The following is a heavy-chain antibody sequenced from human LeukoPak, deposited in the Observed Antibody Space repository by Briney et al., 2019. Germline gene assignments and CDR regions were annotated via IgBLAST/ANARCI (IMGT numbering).Heavy chain of an antibody. Sequence: SETLSLTCTASGGSITSIHYYWGWIRQPPGKGLVWIGNIYYFGSTYYNPSLRSRVTISVDTSKNQFSLKLSSVTAADTALYYCARMTCGGGTCWWFDPWGQGTLVTVSS. D-gene: IGHD2-15*01. CDR3: ARMTCGGGTCWWFDP. J-gene: IGHJ5*02. CDR1: GGSITSIHYY. CDR2: IYYFGST. V-gene: IGHV4-39*01.